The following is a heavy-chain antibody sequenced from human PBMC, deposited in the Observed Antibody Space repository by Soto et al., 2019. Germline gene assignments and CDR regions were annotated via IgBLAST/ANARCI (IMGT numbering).Heavy chain of an antibody. CDR2: IYPGDSDT. Sequence: PGESLKISCKGSGYSFTSYWIGWVRQMPGKGLEWMGIIYPGDSDTRYSPSFQGQVTISADKSISTAYLQWSSLKASDTAMYYCARRSCPGRDCYYYGMDVWGQGTTVTVSS. V-gene: IGHV5-51*01. J-gene: IGHJ6*02. CDR1: GYSFTSYW. D-gene: IGHD2-21*01. CDR3: ARRSCPGRDCYYYGMDV.